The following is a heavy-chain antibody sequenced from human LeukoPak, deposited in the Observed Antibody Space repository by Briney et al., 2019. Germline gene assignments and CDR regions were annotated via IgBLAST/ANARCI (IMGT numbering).Heavy chain of an antibody. CDR3: TTAPAAYTFDS. J-gene: IGHJ4*02. CDR1: GFTFNNAW. CDR2: IKSITDGGTT. V-gene: IGHV3-15*01. Sequence: GGSLRLSCAASGFTFNNAWMSWVRQAPGKGLEWIGRIKSITDGGTTVYAAPVKDRFNISRDDSKNTLYLQMNSLKTEDTAVYYCTTAPAAYTFDSWGQGTLVTVSS. D-gene: IGHD3-16*01.